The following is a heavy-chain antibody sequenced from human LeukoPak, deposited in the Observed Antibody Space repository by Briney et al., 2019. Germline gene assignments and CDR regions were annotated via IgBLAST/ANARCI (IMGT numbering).Heavy chain of an antibody. D-gene: IGHD5-12*01. CDR1: GFSFSSYV. CDR2: LSYAGSNE. Sequence: GGSLRLSCAASGFSFSSYVMHWVRQAPGKGLEWVSVLSYAGSNEYYADSVEGRFTISRDNSKNTLYLQMNSLRAEDTAVYYCARALGTVAIFDYRGQGTLVTVSS. CDR3: ARALGTVAIFDY. J-gene: IGHJ4*02. V-gene: IGHV3-30-3*01.